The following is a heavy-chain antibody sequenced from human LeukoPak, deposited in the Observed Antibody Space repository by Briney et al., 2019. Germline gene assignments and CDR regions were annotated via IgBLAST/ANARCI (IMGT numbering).Heavy chain of an antibody. V-gene: IGHV1-2*02. CDR1: GYTFTGYY. Sequence: GASVKVSCKASGYTFTGYYMHWVRQAPGQGLEWMGWINPNSGGTNYAQKFQGRVTMTRDTSISTAYMELSRLRSDDTAVYYCARRAGGYSRPYDYWGQGILVTVSS. CDR2: INPNSGGT. CDR3: ARRAGGYSRPYDY. J-gene: IGHJ4*02. D-gene: IGHD4-23*01.